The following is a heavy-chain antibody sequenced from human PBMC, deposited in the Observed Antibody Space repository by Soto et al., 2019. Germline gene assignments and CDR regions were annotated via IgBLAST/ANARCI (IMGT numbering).Heavy chain of an antibody. CDR3: ARRNTVTHYYYHYMDV. D-gene: IGHD4-17*01. V-gene: IGHV4-59*01. Sequence: PSETLSLTCTVSGGSISSYYWSWIRQPPGKGLEWIGYIYYSGSTNYNPSLKSRVTISVDTSKNQFSLKLSSVTAADTAVYYCARRNTVTHYYYHYMDVWGKGTTVTVSS. J-gene: IGHJ6*03. CDR2: IYYSGST. CDR1: GGSISSYY.